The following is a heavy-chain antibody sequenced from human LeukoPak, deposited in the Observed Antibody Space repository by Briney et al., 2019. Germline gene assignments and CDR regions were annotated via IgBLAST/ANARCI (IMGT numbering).Heavy chain of an antibody. CDR2: IYYSGST. D-gene: IGHD3-22*01. J-gene: IGHJ4*02. CDR3: ARRDDSSGYHKIFDY. CDR1: GGSISSSSYY. V-gene: IGHV4-39*01. Sequence: SETLSLTCTVSGGSISSSSYYWGWIRQPPGKGLEWIGSIYYSGSTYYNPSLKSRVTISVDTSNNQFYLKLSSLTAADTAVYYCARRDDSSGYHKIFDYWGQGTLVTVSS.